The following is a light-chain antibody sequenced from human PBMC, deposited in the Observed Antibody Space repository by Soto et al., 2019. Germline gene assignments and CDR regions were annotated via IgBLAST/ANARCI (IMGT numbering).Light chain of an antibody. Sequence: DIQMTQSPSRLSASVGDRVTITCRASQTINTYLNWYQQKPGKAPKLLIHAASSLQSGVPSRFSGSGSGTDFTLTISSLQPEDFATYYCQQSYRAPLAFGPGTKVDIK. CDR2: AAS. J-gene: IGKJ3*01. CDR1: QTINTY. CDR3: QQSYRAPLA. V-gene: IGKV1-39*01.